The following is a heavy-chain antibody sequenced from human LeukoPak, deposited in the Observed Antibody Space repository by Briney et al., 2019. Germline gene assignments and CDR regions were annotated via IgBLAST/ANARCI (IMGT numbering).Heavy chain of an antibody. D-gene: IGHD4-17*01. Sequence: GGSLRLSCAASGFTFSSYWMSWVRQAPGKGLEWVANIKQDGSEKYYVDSVKGRFTISRDNAKNSLYLQMNSLRAEDTAVYYCARDITGYGDYLEAFDIWGQGTMVTVSS. CDR3: ARDITGYGDYLEAFDI. V-gene: IGHV3-7*01. CDR1: GFTFSSYW. J-gene: IGHJ3*02. CDR2: IKQDGSEK.